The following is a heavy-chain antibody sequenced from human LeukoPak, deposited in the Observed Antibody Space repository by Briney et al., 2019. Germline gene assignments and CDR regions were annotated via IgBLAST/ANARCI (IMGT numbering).Heavy chain of an antibody. CDR1: GGTFSSYA. CDR2: IIPILGIA. Sequence: SVKVSCKASGGTFSSYAISWVRQAPGHGLEWMGRIIPILGIANYAQKFQGRVTITADKSTSTAYMELSSLRSEDTAVYYCARAPYDSSGYYGMDVWGQGTTVTVSS. V-gene: IGHV1-69*04. J-gene: IGHJ6*02. CDR3: ARAPYDSSGYYGMDV. D-gene: IGHD3-22*01.